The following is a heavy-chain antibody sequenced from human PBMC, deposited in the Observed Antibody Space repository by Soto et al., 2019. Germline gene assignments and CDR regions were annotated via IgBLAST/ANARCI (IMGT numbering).Heavy chain of an antibody. J-gene: IGHJ4*02. V-gene: IGHV2-5*02. D-gene: IGHD3-22*01. CDR1: GFSLSTSGVG. CDR3: AHDSSGLFGFDY. CDR2: IYWDDDK. Sequence: QITLKESGPTLVKPTQTLTLTCTFSGFSLSTSGVGVGWIRQPPGKALEWLALIYWDDDKRYSPSLKSRLSISKDTSKNQVVLTMTNMDPVDTATYYCAHDSSGLFGFDYWGQGTLVTVSS.